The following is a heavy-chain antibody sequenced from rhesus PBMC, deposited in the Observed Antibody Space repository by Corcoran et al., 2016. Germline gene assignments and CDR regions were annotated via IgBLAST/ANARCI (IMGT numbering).Heavy chain of an antibody. CDR1: GCSISDWYY. Sequence: QVQLQESGPGLVKSSDTLSLTCAVPGCSISDWYYWNWLRQPPGKGLEWIGYIYGNSASTYYNPSLKSRVTISKYTPKNQFFLKLNSVTAADTAVYYCAKVRRGSGFSTNTHNYNRFDVWGPGVLVTVSS. V-gene: IGHV4S9*01. J-gene: IGHJ5-1*01. CDR2: IYGNSAST. D-gene: IGHD3-28*01. CDR3: AKVRRGSGFSTNTHNYNRFDV.